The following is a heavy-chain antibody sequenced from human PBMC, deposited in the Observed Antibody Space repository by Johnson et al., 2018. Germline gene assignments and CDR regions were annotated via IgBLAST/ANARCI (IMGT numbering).Heavy chain of an antibody. CDR2: ISYDGSNK. D-gene: IGHD1-1*01. CDR3: AKDGPTNYYYYYMDV. V-gene: IGHV3-30*18. J-gene: IGHJ6*03. CDR1: GFTFSSYG. Sequence: QVQLVQSGGGVVQPGRSLRLSCAASGFTFSSYGMHWVRQAPGKGLEWVAVISYDGSNKYYADSVKGRFTISKDNSQNTLYLQMSGLRAEDTAMYYCAKDGPTNYYYYYMDVWGKGTTVTVSS.